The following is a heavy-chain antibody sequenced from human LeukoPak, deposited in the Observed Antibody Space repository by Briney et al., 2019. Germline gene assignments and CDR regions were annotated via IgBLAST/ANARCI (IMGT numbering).Heavy chain of an antibody. CDR2: ISGSGYST. J-gene: IGHJ4*02. CDR1: GFTFNSYA. CDR3: AKSYSGSYDNYFDY. D-gene: IGHD1-26*01. V-gene: IGHV3-23*01. Sequence: GGSLRLSCAASGFTFNSYAMSWVRQAPVKGLEWVSAISGSGYSTYYADSVKGRFTISRDNSKNTLYLQMNSLRAEDTALYYCAKSYSGSYDNYFDYWGQGTLVIVSS.